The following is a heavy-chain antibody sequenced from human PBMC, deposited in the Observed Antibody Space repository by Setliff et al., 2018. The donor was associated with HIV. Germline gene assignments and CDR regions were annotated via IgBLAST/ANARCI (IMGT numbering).Heavy chain of an antibody. CDR1: GYSISSGYY. D-gene: IGHD2-8*02. Sequence: SETLSLTCAVSGYSISSGYYWGWIRQPPGKGLEWIGSIYHSGSTYYNPSLKSRVTISPQTSKNHFSLELTSVTAADTAVYYCARDTGVNVAPDGRGYHTFDFWGRGSMVTVSS. CDR3: ARDTGVNVAPDGRGYHTFDF. V-gene: IGHV4-38-2*02. J-gene: IGHJ3*01. CDR2: IYHSGST.